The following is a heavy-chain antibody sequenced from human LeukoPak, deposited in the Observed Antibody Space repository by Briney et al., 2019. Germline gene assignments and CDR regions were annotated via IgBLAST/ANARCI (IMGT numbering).Heavy chain of an antibody. Sequence: GASVKVSCKASGYTFTGYYMHWVRQAPGQGLEWMGRINPNSGGTNYAQKFQGRVTMTRDTSISTAYMELSRLRTDDTAVYYCARAKGQITAIADYWGQGTLVTVSS. CDR2: INPNSGGT. V-gene: IGHV1-2*06. J-gene: IGHJ4*02. CDR3: ARAKGQITAIADY. D-gene: IGHD5-18*01. CDR1: GYTFTGYY.